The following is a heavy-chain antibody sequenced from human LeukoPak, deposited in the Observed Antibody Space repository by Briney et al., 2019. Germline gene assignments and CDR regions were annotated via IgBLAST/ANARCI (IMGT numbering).Heavy chain of an antibody. V-gene: IGHV3-7*01. Sequence: GGSLRLSCATSGFTFTNYLISWVRQAPGKGLEWVANIKEDGSTKWYVDSVRGRFTISRDNAKNSLYLQMDGLRAEDTAVYYCARDRESNWYPYLDAWGQGTLVTVSP. CDR2: IKEDGSTK. D-gene: IGHD6-13*01. J-gene: IGHJ4*02. CDR3: ARDRESNWYPYLDA. CDR1: GFTFTNYL.